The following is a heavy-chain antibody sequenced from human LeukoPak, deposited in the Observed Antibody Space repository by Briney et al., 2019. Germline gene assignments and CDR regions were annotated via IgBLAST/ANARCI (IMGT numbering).Heavy chain of an antibody. CDR1: GYTFTGYY. V-gene: IGHV1-2*02. CDR3: ARDGNYYDSSEGDY. Sequence: ASVKVSCKASGYTFTGYYMHWVRQAPGQGLEWMGWINPNSGGTNYAQKFQGRVTMTRDTSISTAYMELSRLRSDDTAVYYCARDGNYYDSSEGDYWDQGTLVTVSS. J-gene: IGHJ4*02. D-gene: IGHD3-22*01. CDR2: INPNSGGT.